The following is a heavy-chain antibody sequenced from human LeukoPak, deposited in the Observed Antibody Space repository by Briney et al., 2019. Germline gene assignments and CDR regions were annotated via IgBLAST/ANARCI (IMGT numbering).Heavy chain of an antibody. V-gene: IGHV4-59*01. CDR3: ARDGSSRYYYYMDV. D-gene: IGHD6-13*01. CDR1: GGSISSYY. Sequence: SETLSLTCTVSGGSISSYYWSWIRQPPGKGLEWIGYIYYSGSTNYNPSLKSRVTISVDTSKNQFSLKLSSVTAADTAVYCCARDGSSRYYYYMDVWGKGTTVTVSS. CDR2: IYYSGST. J-gene: IGHJ6*03.